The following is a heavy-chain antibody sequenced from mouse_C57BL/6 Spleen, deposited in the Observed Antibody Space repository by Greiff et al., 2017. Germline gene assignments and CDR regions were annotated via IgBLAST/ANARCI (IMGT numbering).Heavy chain of an antibody. J-gene: IGHJ4*01. CDR3: ARRQLRLQAMDY. CDR2: ILPGSGST. V-gene: IGHV1-9*01. CDR1: GYTFTGYW. D-gene: IGHD3-2*02. Sequence: VQLQQSGAELMKPGASVKLSCTATGYTFTGYWVGWVKQRPGHGLEWFGEILPGSGSTNYNEKFKGKATFTADTSSNTAYMQLSSLTTEDTAIYYCARRQLRLQAMDYRGQGTSVTASS.